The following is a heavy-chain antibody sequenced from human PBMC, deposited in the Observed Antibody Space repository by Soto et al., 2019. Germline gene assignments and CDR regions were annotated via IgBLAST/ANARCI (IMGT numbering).Heavy chain of an antibody. J-gene: IGHJ6*03. CDR1: GFTFSSYS. V-gene: IGHV3-48*04. D-gene: IGHD2-2*02. Sequence: GGSLRLSCAASGFTFSSYSMNWVRQAPGKGLEWISYISSTSDTIYYAGSVKGRFTISRDNAKNSVHLQINNVRAEDSAVYYCAREGSCTSIRCYTNSHMDVWGKGTTVTVSS. CDR3: AREGSCTSIRCYTNSHMDV. CDR2: ISSTSDTI.